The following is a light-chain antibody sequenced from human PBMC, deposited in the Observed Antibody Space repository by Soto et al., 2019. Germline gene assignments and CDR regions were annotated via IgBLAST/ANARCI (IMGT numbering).Light chain of an antibody. CDR1: QDISNY. Sequence: DLQMTQSPSSLSASVGDRVTITCQASQDISNYLNWYQQKPGKAPKLLIYDASNLETGVPSRFXGSGSVPDFTFTISSLQPEDIATYYCQQYDNLPPFTFGPGTKVDIK. CDR3: QQYDNLPPFT. J-gene: IGKJ3*01. CDR2: DAS. V-gene: IGKV1-33*01.